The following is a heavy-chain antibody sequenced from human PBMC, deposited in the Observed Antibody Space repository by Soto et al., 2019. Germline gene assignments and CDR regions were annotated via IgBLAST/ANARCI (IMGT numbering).Heavy chain of an antibody. Sequence: SETLSLTCAVYGGSFSGYYWSWIRQPPGKGLEWIGEINHSGSTNYNPSLKSRVTISVDTSKNQFSLKLSSVTAADTAVYYCARITGEREARSDYWGQGTLVTVSS. J-gene: IGHJ4*02. D-gene: IGHD7-27*01. CDR2: INHSGST. V-gene: IGHV4-34*01. CDR3: ARITGEREARSDY. CDR1: GGSFSGYY.